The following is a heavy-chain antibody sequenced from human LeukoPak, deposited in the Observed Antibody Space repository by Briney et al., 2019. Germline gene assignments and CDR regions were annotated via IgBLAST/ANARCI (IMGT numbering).Heavy chain of an antibody. J-gene: IGHJ6*03. Sequence: GGSLRLSCSAPGFTFSSYAMSWVRPAPGEGVEWVSAIFGSGGSTYYADSVKGRFTISRDNSKNTLYLQMNSLRAEDTAVYYCARGADTAMGYYYYMDVWGKGTTVTVSS. CDR2: IFGSGGST. CDR1: GFTFSSYA. V-gene: IGHV3-23*01. CDR3: ARGADTAMGYYYYMDV. D-gene: IGHD5-18*01.